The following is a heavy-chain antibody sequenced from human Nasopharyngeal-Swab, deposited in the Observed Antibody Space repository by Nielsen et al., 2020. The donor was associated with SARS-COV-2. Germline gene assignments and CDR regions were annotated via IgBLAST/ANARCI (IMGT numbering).Heavy chain of an antibody. CDR3: TTDPLGYCTNGVCYTTDY. CDR2: IKSKTDGGTT. V-gene: IGHV3-15*01. D-gene: IGHD2-8*01. J-gene: IGHJ4*02. CDR1: GFTFSNAW. Sequence: GESLKISCAASGFTFSNAWMCWVRQAPGKGLEWVGRIKSKTDGGTTDYAAPVKGRFTISRDDSKNTLYLQMNSLKTEDTAVYYCTTDPLGYCTNGVCYTTDYWGQGTLVTVSS.